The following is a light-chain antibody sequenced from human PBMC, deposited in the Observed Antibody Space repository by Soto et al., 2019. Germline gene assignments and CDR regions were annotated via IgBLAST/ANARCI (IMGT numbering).Light chain of an antibody. Sequence: IVFTQSPATLSLSPVERGTLSCRASESVTNYLAWYQQKPGQAPRLLVYDVSNRATGIPARFSGSGSGTDFTLTISSLEPEDFAVYYCQQRSNWPLFTFGPGTKVDI. V-gene: IGKV3-11*01. J-gene: IGKJ3*01. CDR2: DVS. CDR1: ESVTNY. CDR3: QQRSNWPLFT.